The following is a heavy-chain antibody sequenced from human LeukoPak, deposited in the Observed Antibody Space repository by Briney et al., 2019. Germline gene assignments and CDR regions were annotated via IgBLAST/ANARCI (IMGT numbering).Heavy chain of an antibody. CDR3: ARASRRDGYLGDY. Sequence: SVKVSCKASGGTFSSYAISWVRQAPGQGLEWVGGIIPIFGTANYAQKFQGRVTITTDESTSTAYMELSSLRSEDTAVYYCARASRRDGYLGDYWGQGTLVTVSS. J-gene: IGHJ4*02. V-gene: IGHV1-69*05. CDR1: GGTFSSYA. D-gene: IGHD5-24*01. CDR2: IIPIFGTA.